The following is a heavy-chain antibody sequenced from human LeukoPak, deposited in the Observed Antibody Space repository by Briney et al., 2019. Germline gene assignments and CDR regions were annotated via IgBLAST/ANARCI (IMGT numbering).Heavy chain of an antibody. CDR1: GGSISSGGYY. V-gene: IGHV4-39*07. D-gene: IGHD3-10*01. J-gene: IGHJ4*02. Sequence: SETLSLTCTVSGGSISSGGYYWSWIRQPPGKGLGWIGEINHSGSTNYNPSLKSRVTISVDTSKNQFSLKLSSVTAADTAVYYCASPRRTGVYYYGSGSPYWYWGQGTLVTVSS. CDR3: ASPRRTGVYYYGSGSPYWY. CDR2: INHSGST.